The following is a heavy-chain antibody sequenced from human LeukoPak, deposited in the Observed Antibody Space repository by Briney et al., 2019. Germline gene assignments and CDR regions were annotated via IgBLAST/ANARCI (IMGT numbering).Heavy chain of an antibody. V-gene: IGHV4-30-2*01. Sequence: PSQTLSLTCTVSGGSISSGGYYWSWIRQPPGKGLEWIGYIYHSGSTYYNPSLKSRVTISVDRSKNQFSLKLSSVTAADTAVYYCARCGEYSSSSGASGVAFDIWGQGTMVTVSS. CDR1: GGSISSGGYY. J-gene: IGHJ3*02. CDR2: IYHSGST. CDR3: ARCGEYSSSSGASGVAFDI. D-gene: IGHD6-6*01.